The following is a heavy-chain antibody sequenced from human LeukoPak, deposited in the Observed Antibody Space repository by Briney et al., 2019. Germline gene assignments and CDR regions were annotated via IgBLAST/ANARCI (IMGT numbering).Heavy chain of an antibody. CDR2: INHSGST. D-gene: IGHD6-13*01. CDR1: GGSFSGYY. J-gene: IGHJ6*03. V-gene: IGHV4-34*01. CDR3: ARGRGYRFPYYYYYYYMDV. Sequence: SETLSLTCAVYGGSFSGYYWSWIRQPPGKGLEWIGEINHSGSTNYNPSLKSRVTISVDTSKNQFSLKLSSVTAADTAVYYCARGRGYRFPYYYYYYYMDVWGKGTTVTVSS.